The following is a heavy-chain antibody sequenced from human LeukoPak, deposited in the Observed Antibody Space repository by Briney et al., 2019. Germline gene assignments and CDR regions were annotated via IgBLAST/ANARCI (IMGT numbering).Heavy chain of an antibody. Sequence: PGGSLRLSCAASGVTFSSYAMHWVRQAPGKGLEWVAFISYDGSDKYYADSVKGRFTVSRDNSKSTLYLQMNSLRAEDTAVYYCASLRYGSGSYYNDYWGQGTLVIVSS. CDR3: ASLRYGSGSYYNDY. CDR1: GVTFSSYA. V-gene: IGHV3-30*03. CDR2: ISYDGSDK. J-gene: IGHJ4*02. D-gene: IGHD3-10*01.